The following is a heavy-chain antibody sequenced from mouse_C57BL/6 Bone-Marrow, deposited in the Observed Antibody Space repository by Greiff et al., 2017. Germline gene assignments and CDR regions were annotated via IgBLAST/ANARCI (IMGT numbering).Heavy chain of an antibody. CDR2: IDPSDSYT. D-gene: IGHD3-2*01. J-gene: IGHJ2*01. CDR3: ASDRAFDY. Sequence: QVQLQQPGAELVKPGASVKLSCKASGYTFTSYWMQWVKQRPGQGLEWIGEIDPSDSYTNYNQQFKGKATLTVDTSSSTAYMQRSSLTSEDSAVYYCASDRAFDYWGQGTTLTVSS. CDR1: GYTFTSYW. V-gene: IGHV1-50*01.